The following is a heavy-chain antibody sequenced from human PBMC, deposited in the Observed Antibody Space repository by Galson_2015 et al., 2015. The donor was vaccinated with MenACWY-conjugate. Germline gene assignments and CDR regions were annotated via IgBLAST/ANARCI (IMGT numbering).Heavy chain of an antibody. D-gene: IGHD2-21*02. V-gene: IGHV3-23*01. Sequence: SLRLSCAASGFNFRTYAMSWVRQALGKGLEWVSTLSGSGIHTNYADSVKGRFTISRDTSKNTLYLQMNNVRVDDTAIYYCAKYLGTENDNFFDYWGRGALVTVSS. CDR2: LSGSGIHT. CDR1: GFNFRTYA. CDR3: AKYLGTENDNFFDY. J-gene: IGHJ4*02.